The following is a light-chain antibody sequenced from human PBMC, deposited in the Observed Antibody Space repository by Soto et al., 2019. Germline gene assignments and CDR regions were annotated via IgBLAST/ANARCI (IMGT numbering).Light chain of an antibody. CDR1: QDIAAY. V-gene: IGKV1D-12*01. CDR2: AAS. Sequence: DIQVTQSPSSVSASIGDRVTITCRASQDIAAYLAWYQHKPGRAPELLIHAASSLQSGVPSRCSGSGSVTQFAIHIHSLQHEDFATYYCHQAYSLPFTFCQGTRL. CDR3: HQAYSLPFT. J-gene: IGKJ5*01.